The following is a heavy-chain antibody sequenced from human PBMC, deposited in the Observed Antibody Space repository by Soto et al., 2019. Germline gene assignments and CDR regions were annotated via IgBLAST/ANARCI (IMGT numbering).Heavy chain of an antibody. CDR1: GGTFSSYA. Sequence: SVKVSCKASGGTFSSYAISWVRQAPGQGLEWMGGIIPIFGTANYAQKFQGRVTITADESTSTAYMELSSLRSEDTAVYYCAREGRFLEWLSPYYYYGMDVWGQGTTVTVSS. CDR3: AREGRFLEWLSPYYYYGMDV. D-gene: IGHD3-3*01. CDR2: IIPIFGTA. J-gene: IGHJ6*02. V-gene: IGHV1-69*13.